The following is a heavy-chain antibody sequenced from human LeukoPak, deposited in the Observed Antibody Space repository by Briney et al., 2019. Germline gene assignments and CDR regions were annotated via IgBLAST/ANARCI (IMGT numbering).Heavy chain of an antibody. V-gene: IGHV3-74*01. J-gene: IGHJ4*02. CDR3: ARGVPGYSSSWFDD. CDR2: IKSDGRTT. Sequence: PGGSLRLSCAASGFTFSTYWVHWVRQVPGKGLVWVSRIKSDGRTTSYADSVKGRFTISRDNARNTLYLQMNSLRAEDTAVYYCARGVPGYSSSWFDDWGQGTLVTVSS. CDR1: GFTFSTYW. D-gene: IGHD6-13*01.